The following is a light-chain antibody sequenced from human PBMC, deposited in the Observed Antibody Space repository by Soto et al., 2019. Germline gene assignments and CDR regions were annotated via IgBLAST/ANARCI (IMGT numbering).Light chain of an antibody. CDR2: AAS. Sequence: EIVLTQSPGTLSLSPGERATLSCRASQSVSSRFLAWYQQKPGRAPRLLMYAASSRATGIPDRFSGTGSGTDFTLTISSLQSEDFAVYYCQQYNNWPPWTCGQGTKVDIK. J-gene: IGKJ1*01. CDR1: QSVSSRF. V-gene: IGKV3-20*01. CDR3: QQYNNWPPWT.